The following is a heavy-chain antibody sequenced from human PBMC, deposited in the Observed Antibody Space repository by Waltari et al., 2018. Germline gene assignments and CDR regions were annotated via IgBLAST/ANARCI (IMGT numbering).Heavy chain of an antibody. CDR2: IIGTGNTA. V-gene: IGHV3-23*04. Sequence: EVQLVASGGGFVQPGGSLRLSCAASGFRLNSYAMSGVRQAPGKGAEWVSSIIGTGNTAYYADSVKGRFTVSRDNSKSTLYLQMSSLTAEDTAVYYCAKVQGSGNYRFDFWGQGTLVTVSS. CDR1: GFRLNSYA. CDR3: AKVQGSGNYRFDF. J-gene: IGHJ4*02. D-gene: IGHD3-10*01.